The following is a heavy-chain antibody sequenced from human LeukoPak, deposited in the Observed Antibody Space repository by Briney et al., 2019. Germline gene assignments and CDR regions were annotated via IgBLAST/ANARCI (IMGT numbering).Heavy chain of an antibody. CDR1: NGSISSGGYF. V-gene: IGHV4-31*03. D-gene: IGHD3-10*01. Sequence: PSQTLSLTCTVSNGSISSGGYFWSWIRQHPGKGLEWIGYIYYSGTTYYNPSLKSRVTISVDTSKNHFSLKLSSVTAADTAVYYCASHAVREVSYYFDYWGQGTLVTVSS. CDR3: ASHAVREVSYYFDY. J-gene: IGHJ4*02. CDR2: IYYSGTT.